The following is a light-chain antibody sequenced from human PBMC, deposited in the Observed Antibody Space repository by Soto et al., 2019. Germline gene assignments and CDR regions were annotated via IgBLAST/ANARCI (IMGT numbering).Light chain of an antibody. CDR3: CSYGGSSTWV. V-gene: IGLV2-23*02. CDR2: DVS. J-gene: IGLJ3*02. Sequence: QSVLTQPASVSGSPGQSITISCSGTNSDVGNYNFVSWYQQHPGKAPKLILYDVSKRPSGVSNRFSGSKSDNTASLTISGIQTEDEADYYCCSYGGSSTWVFGGGTKLTVL. CDR1: NSDVGNYNF.